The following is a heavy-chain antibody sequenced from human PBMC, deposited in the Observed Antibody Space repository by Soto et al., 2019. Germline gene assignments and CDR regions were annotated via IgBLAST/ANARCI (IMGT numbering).Heavy chain of an antibody. Sequence: QVQLVESGGGVVQPGRSLRLSCAASGFTFSSYAMHWVRQAPGKGLEWVAVISYDGSNKYYADSVKGRFTISRDNSKNTLYLQVNSLRAEDTAVYYCARGRVFGVVYAAFDYWGQGTLVTVSS. J-gene: IGHJ4*02. CDR1: GFTFSSYA. V-gene: IGHV3-30-3*01. D-gene: IGHD2-8*02. CDR2: ISYDGSNK. CDR3: ARGRVFGVVYAAFDY.